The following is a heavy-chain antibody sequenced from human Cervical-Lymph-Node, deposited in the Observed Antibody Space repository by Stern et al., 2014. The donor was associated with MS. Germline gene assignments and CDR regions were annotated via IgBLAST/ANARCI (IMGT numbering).Heavy chain of an antibody. J-gene: IGHJ4*02. D-gene: IGHD2-2*01. Sequence: VQLVESGAEVKKPGEPLKISCKGSENSFTSYWTGWVGQIPGKGLEWMGIIFPGDSDTRYSPSFQGQVTISADKSISTAYLHWGSLKASDTAMYYCARSVPADYWGQVTLVTVSS. CDR3: ARSVPADY. V-gene: IGHV5-51*03. CDR2: IFPGDSDT. CDR1: ENSFTSYW.